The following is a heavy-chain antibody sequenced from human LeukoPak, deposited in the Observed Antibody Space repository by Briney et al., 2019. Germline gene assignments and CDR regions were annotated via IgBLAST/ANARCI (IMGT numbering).Heavy chain of an antibody. CDR2: INPNSGGT. J-gene: IGHJ4*02. D-gene: IGHD3-22*01. V-gene: IGHV1-2*02. Sequence: ASVKVSCKTSGYTFTSFDINWVRQATGQGLEWMGWINPNSGGTNYAQKFQGRVTMTRDTSISTAYMDLSRLRSDDTAVYYCARYYDSRGYYDYWGQGTLVTVSS. CDR3: ARYYDSRGYYDY. CDR1: GYTFTSFD.